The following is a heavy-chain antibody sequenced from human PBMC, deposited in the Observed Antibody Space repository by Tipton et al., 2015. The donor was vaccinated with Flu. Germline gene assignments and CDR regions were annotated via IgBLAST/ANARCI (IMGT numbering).Heavy chain of an antibody. V-gene: IGHV3-33*01. Sequence: SLRLSCAASGFIFRTYGMHWVRQAPGRGLEWMAFIWYDGNKKYYADSVQGRFTISRDDSKNTLYLEMSSLRADDTAVYYCARDGPEWNYFAYMDVWGKGTTVTVSS. D-gene: IGHD3-3*01. CDR2: IWYDGNKK. J-gene: IGHJ6*03. CDR3: ARDGPEWNYFAYMDV. CDR1: GFIFRTYG.